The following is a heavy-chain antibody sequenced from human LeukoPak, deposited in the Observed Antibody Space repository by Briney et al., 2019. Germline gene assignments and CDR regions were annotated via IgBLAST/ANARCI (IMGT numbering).Heavy chain of an antibody. J-gene: IGHJ4*02. D-gene: IGHD4-17*01. CDR2: ISFDGNTK. Sequence: GGSLRLSCAASGFTFSSYAMSWVRQAPGKGLEWVSFISFDGNTKYYADSVKGRFTISRDNSKSTLYLQMNSLRADDTAVFYCAKGIAGLRSSVDYWGQGTLVTVSS. V-gene: IGHV3-30*18. CDR1: GFTFSSYA. CDR3: AKGIAGLRSSVDY.